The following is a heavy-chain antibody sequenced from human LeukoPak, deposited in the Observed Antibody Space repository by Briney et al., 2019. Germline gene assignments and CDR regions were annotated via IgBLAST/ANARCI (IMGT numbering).Heavy chain of an antibody. J-gene: IGHJ1*01. CDR1: GGSISSGSYY. CDR2: IYTSGST. Sequence: PSETLSLTCTVSGGSISSGSYYWSWIRQPAGKGLEWIGRIYTSGSTKYNPSLKSRVTISVDTSKNQFSLKLRSVTAADTAVYYCASSVAASDFQHWGQGTLVTVSS. CDR3: ASSVAASDFQH. V-gene: IGHV4-61*02. D-gene: IGHD6-19*01.